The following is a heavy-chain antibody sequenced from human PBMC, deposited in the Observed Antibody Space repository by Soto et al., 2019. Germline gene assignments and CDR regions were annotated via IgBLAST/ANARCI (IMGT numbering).Heavy chain of an antibody. CDR3: ARDDYGMDV. Sequence: QVVESGGGVVQPGRSLRLSCAASGFIFNTYHMHWVRQAPAKGLEWVAVIWYDGSNKYYADSVKGRFTISRDNSKNTLYLQMNNLRDEDTAVYYCARDDYGMDVWGQGTTVTVSS. CDR2: IWYDGSNK. CDR1: GFIFNTYH. V-gene: IGHV3-33*01. J-gene: IGHJ6*02.